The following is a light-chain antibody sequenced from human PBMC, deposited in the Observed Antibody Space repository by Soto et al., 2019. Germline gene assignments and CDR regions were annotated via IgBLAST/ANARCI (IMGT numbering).Light chain of an antibody. V-gene: IGLV2-14*01. CDR3: SSYPGSSTFV. CDR2: DVN. CDR1: SSDVGGYDY. J-gene: IGLJ1*01. Sequence: QSVLTQPASVSGSPGQSITISCTGTSSDVGGYDYVSWYQQLPGKAPKLLIYDVNNRPSGVSHRCSVSKSGNTASLTISGLPVDDKPDYYWSSYPGSSTFVLGARTKGT.